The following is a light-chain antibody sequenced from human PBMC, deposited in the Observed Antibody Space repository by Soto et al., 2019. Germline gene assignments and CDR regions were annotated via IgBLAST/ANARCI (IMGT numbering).Light chain of an antibody. CDR1: QSVRATY. V-gene: IGKV3-20*01. CDR2: GAS. J-gene: IGKJ1*01. Sequence: EVVLTQSPGTLSLSPGETATLSCRASQSVRATYVAWYQQRPGQAPRLLIYGASFRATGIPARFSGRGSGTDCTLSISRLEPEDFAVYYWQQYVTSPRTFGQGTKVEIK. CDR3: QQYVTSPRT.